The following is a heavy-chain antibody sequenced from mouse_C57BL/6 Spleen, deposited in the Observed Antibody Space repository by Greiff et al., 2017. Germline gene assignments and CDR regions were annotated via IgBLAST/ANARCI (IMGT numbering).Heavy chain of an antibody. V-gene: IGHV1-66*01. J-gene: IGHJ3*01. CDR1: GYSFTSYY. CDR2: IYPGSGNT. CDR3: APTGTIGTWFAY. Sequence: QVQLQQSGPELVKPGASVKISCKASGYSFTSYYIHWVKQRPGQGLEWIGWIYPGSGNTKYNEKFKGKATLTADTSSSTAYMQLSSLTSEDSAVXYCAPTGTIGTWFAYWGQGTLVTVSA. D-gene: IGHD4-1*02.